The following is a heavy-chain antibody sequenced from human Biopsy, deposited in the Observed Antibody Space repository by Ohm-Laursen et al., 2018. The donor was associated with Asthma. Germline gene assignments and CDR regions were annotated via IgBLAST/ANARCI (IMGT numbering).Heavy chain of an antibody. CDR3: ARKAGSCISRTCYSLDF. CDR2: INSVFGTT. CDR1: GGTFSTYV. J-gene: IGHJ4*02. D-gene: IGHD2-2*01. Sequence: SVKVSCKSLGGTFSTYVIGWVRQAPEQGLEWMGGINSVFGTTTYPQKFQDRVTITADDSTSTVYMELSSLRSEDTAVYYCARKAGSCISRTCYSLDFWGQGTLVTVSS. V-gene: IGHV1-69*13.